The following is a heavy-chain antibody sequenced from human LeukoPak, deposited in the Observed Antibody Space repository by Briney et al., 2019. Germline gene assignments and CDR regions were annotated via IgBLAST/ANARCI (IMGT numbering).Heavy chain of an antibody. Sequence: GGSLRLSWSASGSTFSTYGIRWVRQAPGKGLEWVSAISGRDSNTYYADSVKGRFTISRDNSKNTLFLQMNSVRDEDTATYYCAKRSEYGEDSKYLDSWGKGIPVTVSS. J-gene: IGHJ4*02. CDR3: AKRSEYGEDSKYLDS. CDR1: GSTFSTYG. CDR2: ISGRDSNT. V-gene: IGHV3-23*01. D-gene: IGHD4-17*01.